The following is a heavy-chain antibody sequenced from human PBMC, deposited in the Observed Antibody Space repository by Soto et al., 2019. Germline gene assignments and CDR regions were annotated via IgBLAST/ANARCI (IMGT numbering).Heavy chain of an antibody. D-gene: IGHD3-16*02. CDR2: ISYDGSNE. V-gene: IGHV3-30*18. CDR1: GFNFNSYA. J-gene: IGHJ6*02. Sequence: GGSLRLSCAASGFNFNSYAMHWVRQAPGKGLEWVAVISYDGSNEFYGDSVKGRFTISRDNSKSTLYLQMNSLRAEDTAMYYCAKSLGELSSRRNYYYYYGMDVWGQGTTVTVSS. CDR3: AKSLGELSSRRNYYYYYGMDV.